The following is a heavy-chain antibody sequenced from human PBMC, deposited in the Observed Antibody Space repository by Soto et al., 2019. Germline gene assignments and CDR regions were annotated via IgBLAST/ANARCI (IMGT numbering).Heavy chain of an antibody. CDR3: ATSASGYVHDY. V-gene: IGHV3-23*01. D-gene: IGHD5-12*01. J-gene: IGHJ4*02. CDR1: GFTFSSYA. Sequence: GGSLRLSCAASGFTFSSYAMSWVRQAPGKGLEWVSTISGSGGSTFYADSVKGRFTISRDNSKNTLYLPMNNLRAEGTAIYYCATSASGYVHDYWGQGTLVTVSS. CDR2: ISGSGGST.